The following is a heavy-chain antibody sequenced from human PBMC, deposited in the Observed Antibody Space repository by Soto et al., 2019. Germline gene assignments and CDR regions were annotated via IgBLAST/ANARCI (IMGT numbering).Heavy chain of an antibody. CDR2: IIPILGIA. Sequence: GASVKVSCKASGGTFSSYTISWVRQAPGQGLEWMGRIIPILGIANYAQKFQGRVTITADKSTSTAYMELSSLRSEDTAVYYCAGGSAVVADGMGYDSWGGGTLVTVS. V-gene: IGHV1-69*02. D-gene: IGHD2-15*01. CDR1: GGTFSSYT. J-gene: IGHJ5*01. CDR3: AGGSAVVADGMGYDS.